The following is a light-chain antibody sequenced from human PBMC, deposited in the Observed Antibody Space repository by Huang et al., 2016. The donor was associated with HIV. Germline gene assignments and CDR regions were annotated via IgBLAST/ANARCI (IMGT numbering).Light chain of an antibody. CDR1: RSVSSN. J-gene: IGKJ4*01. Sequence: IVMTQSPATPSVSPGERVTVSRRANRSVSSNLAWYQQRPGQAPRLLIHGSSTRAPGIPARFSGSGSGTDFSLTISSLQSEDFALYYCQQYNNWLLSFGGGTRVDI. V-gene: IGKV3-15*01. CDR2: GSS. CDR3: QQYNNWLLS.